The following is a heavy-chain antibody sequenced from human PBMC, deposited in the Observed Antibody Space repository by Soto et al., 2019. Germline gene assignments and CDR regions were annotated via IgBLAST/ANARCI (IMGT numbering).Heavy chain of an antibody. Sequence: GGSLRLSCAASEFTFRSYAMSWVRQAPGNGLELVSALSGSGGSTYYADSVKGRFTISRDNSKNTLYLQMNSLRAEDTAIYYCAKNPAYQLLSYYMDVWGKGTTVTVSS. CDR3: AKNPAYQLLSYYMDV. J-gene: IGHJ6*03. V-gene: IGHV3-23*01. CDR2: LSGSGGST. CDR1: EFTFRSYA. D-gene: IGHD2-2*01.